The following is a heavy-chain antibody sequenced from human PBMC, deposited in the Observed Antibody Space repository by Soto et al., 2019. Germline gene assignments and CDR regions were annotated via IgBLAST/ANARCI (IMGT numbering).Heavy chain of an antibody. V-gene: IGHV3-23*01. CDR1: GFTFNSYA. CDR2: ISGSGGST. CDR3: AKMEDYGDNSDFDY. D-gene: IGHD4-17*01. Sequence: EVQLLESGGGLVQPGGSLRLSCAASGFTFNSYAMSWVRQAPGKGLEWVSGISGSGGSTYYPDSVKGRFTISRDNPKNTLYLQMNSLRAEDTAVYYCAKMEDYGDNSDFDYWGQGTLVTVSS. J-gene: IGHJ4*02.